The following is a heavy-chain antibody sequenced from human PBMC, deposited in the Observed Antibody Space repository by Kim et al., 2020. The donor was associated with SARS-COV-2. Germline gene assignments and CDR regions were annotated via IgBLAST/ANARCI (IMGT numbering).Heavy chain of an antibody. D-gene: IGHD6-6*01. Sequence: QKFQGRVTMTRDTSIRTAYMELSRLRSDDTAVYYCARDGAYSSSSVWFDPWGQGTLVTVSS. V-gene: IGHV1-2*02. CDR3: ARDGAYSSSSVWFDP. J-gene: IGHJ5*02.